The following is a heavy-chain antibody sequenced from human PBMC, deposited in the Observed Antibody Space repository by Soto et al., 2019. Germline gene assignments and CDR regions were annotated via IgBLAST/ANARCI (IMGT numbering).Heavy chain of an antibody. CDR2: IYSSGFT. CDR3: ARTAVGVSSDYSDVFEI. CDR1: GGPISGYY. V-gene: IGHV4-4*07. J-gene: IGHJ3*02. D-gene: IGHD4-17*01. Sequence: PSETLSLTCTVSGGPISGYYWTWIRQPAGKGLEWIGRIYSSGFTNYSPSLKSRFTMSIDPSNKHLSLRLTSVTAADTAVYFCARTAVGVSSDYSDVFEIWGQGTVVTVSS.